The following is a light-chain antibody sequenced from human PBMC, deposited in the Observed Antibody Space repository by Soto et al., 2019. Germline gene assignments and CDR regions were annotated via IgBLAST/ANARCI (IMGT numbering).Light chain of an antibody. V-gene: IGKV1-5*03. Sequence: DIQMTQSPPTLSASVGDRVTITCRASQSISSWLAWYQQRPGKAPKLLIYKASNLESGVPSRFSGSGSGIELTLTISSLHPDDFATYYCQQYYTYPWTFGPGTKV. CDR3: QQYYTYPWT. J-gene: IGKJ1*01. CDR2: KAS. CDR1: QSISSW.